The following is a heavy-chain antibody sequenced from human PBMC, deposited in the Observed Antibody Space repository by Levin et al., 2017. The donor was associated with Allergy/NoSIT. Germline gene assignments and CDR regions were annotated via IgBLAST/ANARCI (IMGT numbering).Heavy chain of an antibody. J-gene: IGHJ6*02. Sequence: PSETLSLTCTVSGGSISSYYWSWIRQPAGKGLEWIGRIYTSGSTNYNPSLKSRVTMSVDTSKNQFSLKLSSVTAADTAVYYCARDLDSYGYVYYYGMDVWGQGTTVTVSS. CDR3: ARDLDSYGYVYYYGMDV. CDR1: GGSISSYY. V-gene: IGHV4-4*07. CDR2: IYTSGST. D-gene: IGHD5-18*01.